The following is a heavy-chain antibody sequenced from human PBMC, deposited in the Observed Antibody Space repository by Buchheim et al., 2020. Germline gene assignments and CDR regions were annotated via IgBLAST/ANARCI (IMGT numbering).Heavy chain of an antibody. CDR3: ASRTSAVGRRFLEWLLSS. J-gene: IGHJ4*02. CDR1: GGTFSSYA. CDR2: IIPIFGTA. Sequence: QVQLVQSGAEVKKPGSSVKVSCKASGGTFSSYAISWVRQAPGQGLEWMGGIIPIFGTANYAQKFQGRVTITADESTTTAYMELSSLRSEDTAVYYCASRTSAVGRRFLEWLLSSWGQGTL. V-gene: IGHV1-69*01. D-gene: IGHD3-3*01.